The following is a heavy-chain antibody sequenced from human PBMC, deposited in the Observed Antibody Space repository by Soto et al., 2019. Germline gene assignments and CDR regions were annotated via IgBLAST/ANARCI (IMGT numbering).Heavy chain of an antibody. Sequence: PSQTFSLTCAISGDSVSSSSVTWNWIRQSPSRGLEWLGRTYYRSKWFNDYAVSVKGRISINPDTSNNQFSLQLNSVTPDDTAVYYCARLIGNSWLDSWGQGTLVNVSS. CDR1: GDSVSSSSVT. CDR2: TYYRSKWFN. J-gene: IGHJ5*01. CDR3: ARLIGNSWLDS. V-gene: IGHV6-1*01. D-gene: IGHD2-8*01.